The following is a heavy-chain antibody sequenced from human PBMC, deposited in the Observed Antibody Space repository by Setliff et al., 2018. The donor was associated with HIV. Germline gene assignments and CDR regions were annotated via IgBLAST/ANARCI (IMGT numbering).Heavy chain of an antibody. Sequence: SETLSLTCTVSGDSISSCISTHYCTWIRQPPGAGLEWIGYIFNSGTTNYNPSLKSRVTISLDTSKNQFSLKLSSVTAADTAVYYCATYADRESNRFDPWGQGILVTVSS. J-gene: IGHJ5*02. CDR3: ATYADRESNRFDP. CDR1: GDSISSCISTHY. V-gene: IGHV4-59*08. D-gene: IGHD3-10*01. CDR2: IFNSGTT.